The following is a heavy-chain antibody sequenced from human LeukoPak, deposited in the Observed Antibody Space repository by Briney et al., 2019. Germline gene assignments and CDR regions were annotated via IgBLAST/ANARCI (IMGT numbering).Heavy chain of an antibody. V-gene: IGHV1-2*02. Sequence: ASVKVSCKSSGYTFTDYYIHWVRQAPGQGPEWMGWINPDGGGTTYAQKFQGRVTMTRDTSISTAYMELSRLRSDDTAVFYCVRDHGYCDILTHNYHLKFFDYWGQGTLVTVSA. CDR2: INPDGGGT. J-gene: IGHJ4*02. D-gene: IGHD3-9*01. CDR1: GYTFTDYY. CDR3: VRDHGYCDILTHNYHLKFFDY.